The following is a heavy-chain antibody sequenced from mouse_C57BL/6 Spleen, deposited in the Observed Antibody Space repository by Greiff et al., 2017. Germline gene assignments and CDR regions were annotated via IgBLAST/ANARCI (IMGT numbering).Heavy chain of an antibody. D-gene: IGHD1-1*01. J-gene: IGHJ4*01. V-gene: IGHV1-52*01. CDR3: AREIYYGSSYSYAMDY. CDR1: GYTFTSYW. CDR2: IDPSDSET. Sequence: QVQLQQPGAELVRPGSSVKLSCKASGYTFTSYWMHWVKQRPIQGLEWIGNIDPSDSETHYNQKFKDKATLTVDKSSSTAYMQLSSLPSEDSAVYYCAREIYYGSSYSYAMDYWGQGTSVTVSS.